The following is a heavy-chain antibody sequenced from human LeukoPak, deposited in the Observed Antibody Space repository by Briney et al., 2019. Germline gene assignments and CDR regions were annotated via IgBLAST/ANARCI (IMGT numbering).Heavy chain of an antibody. CDR2: IRHDGTQ. J-gene: IGHJ4*02. Sequence: PGGSLRLSCAASGFMFSGYGMHWVGQAPGKGLEWVAFIRHDGTQYHTDSVKGRFTISRDNSKSTLFLQMYSLGPDDTAVYYCGKGRERDYNYIDSWGQGTLVTVSS. CDR3: GKGRERDYNYIDS. D-gene: IGHD4-11*01. CDR1: GFMFSGYG. V-gene: IGHV3-30*02.